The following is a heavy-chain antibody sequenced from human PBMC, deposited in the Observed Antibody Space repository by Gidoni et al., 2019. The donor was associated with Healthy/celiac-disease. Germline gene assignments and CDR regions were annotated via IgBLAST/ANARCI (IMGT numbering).Heavy chain of an antibody. J-gene: IGHJ4*02. V-gene: IGHV3-23*01. Sequence: EVQLLASGGGLVQPGGSLRPSCAASGLTFCRSALRWVRQAPGKGLEWVSAIRGGGGSTYDADAVKGRFNISRDNSKNTLYLQMNSLRAEDTAVYYCAIEREHIPPAAGWLPAIDYWGQGTLVTVSS. D-gene: IGHD6-19*01. CDR2: IRGGGGST. CDR3: AIEREHIPPAAGWLPAIDY. CDR1: GLTFCRSA.